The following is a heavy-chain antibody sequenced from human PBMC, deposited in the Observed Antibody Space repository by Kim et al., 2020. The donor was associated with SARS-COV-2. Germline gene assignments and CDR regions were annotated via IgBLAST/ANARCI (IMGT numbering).Heavy chain of an antibody. CDR2: ISYDGSNK. V-gene: IGHV3-30*18. J-gene: IGHJ6*03. CDR1: GFTFSSYG. Sequence: GGSLRLSCAASGFTFSSYGMHWVRQAPGKGLEWVSVISYDGSNKYYADSVKGRFTISRDNSKNTLYLQMNSLRAEDTAVYYCAKAVTGAYYYYMDCWGRG. CDR3: AKAVTGAYYYYMDC. D-gene: IGHD3-10*01.